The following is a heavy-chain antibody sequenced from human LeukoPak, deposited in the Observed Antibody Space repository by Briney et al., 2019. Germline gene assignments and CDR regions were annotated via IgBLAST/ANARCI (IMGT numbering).Heavy chain of an antibody. D-gene: IGHD4-17*01. J-gene: IGHJ5*02. CDR1: GGSISSGGYS. CDR3: ALSYGVWNWFDH. Sequence: PSETLSLTCAVSGGSISSGGYSWSWIRQPPGKGLEWIGYIYHSGSTYYNPSLKSRVTISVDRSKNQFSLKLSSVTAADTAVYYCALSYGVWNWFDHWGQGTLVTVSS. CDR2: IYHSGST. V-gene: IGHV4-30-2*01.